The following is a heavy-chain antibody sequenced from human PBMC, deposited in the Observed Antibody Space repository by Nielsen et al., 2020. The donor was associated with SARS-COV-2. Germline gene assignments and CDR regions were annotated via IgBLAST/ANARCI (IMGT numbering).Heavy chain of an antibody. CDR1: KFTFSSYA. V-gene: IGHV3-30*04. Sequence: GESLKISCAASKFTFSSYAMHWVRQAPGKGLEWVAVISYDGSTKYYSDSVKGRFTISRDNSKNTLYLQMNSLRPEDTALYYCARGLYDSSGYYYYDLWGQGTQVAVFS. CDR3: ARGLYDSSGYYYYDL. D-gene: IGHD3-22*01. CDR2: ISYDGSTK. J-gene: IGHJ4*02.